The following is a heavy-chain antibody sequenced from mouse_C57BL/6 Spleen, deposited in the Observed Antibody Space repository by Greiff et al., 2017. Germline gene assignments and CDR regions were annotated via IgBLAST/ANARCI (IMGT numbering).Heavy chain of an antibody. D-gene: IGHD2-5*01. Sequence: QVQLQQPGAELVKPGASVKLSCKASGYTFTSYWMHWVKQRPGQGLEWIGMIHPNSGSTNYNEKFKSKATLTVDKSSSTAYMQLSSLTSEDSAVYDCARYYSNYDPYFDYWGQGTTLTVSS. CDR3: ARYYSNYDPYFDY. CDR1: GYTFTSYW. CDR2: IHPNSGST. J-gene: IGHJ2*01. V-gene: IGHV1-64*01.